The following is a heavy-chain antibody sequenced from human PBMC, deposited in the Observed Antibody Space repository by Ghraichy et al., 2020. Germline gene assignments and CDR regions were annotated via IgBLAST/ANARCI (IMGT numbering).Heavy chain of an antibody. CDR2: INHSGST. D-gene: IGHD5-24*01. CDR1: GGSFSGYY. J-gene: IGHJ4*02. CDR3: ARGRYGSYYFDY. Sequence: TLSLTCAVYGGSFSGYYWSWIRQPPGKGLEWIGEINHSGSTNYNPSLKSRVTISVDTSKNQFSLKLSSVTAADTAVYYCARGRYGSYYFDYWGQGTLVTVSS. V-gene: IGHV4-34*01.